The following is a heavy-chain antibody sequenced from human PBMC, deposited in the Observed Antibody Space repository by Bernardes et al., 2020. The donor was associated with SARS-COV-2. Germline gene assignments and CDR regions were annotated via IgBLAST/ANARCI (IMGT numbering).Heavy chain of an antibody. D-gene: IGHD3-3*01. CDR2: INSDGSST. J-gene: IGHJ4*02. CDR3: ARGLVYDFWSYHSFDY. CDR1: EFTFSSYW. Sequence: GGSLRLSCVASEFTFSSYWMHWVRQAPGKGLVWVSQINSDGSSTTYADSVKGRFTISRDNARNALYLQMHSLRAEDAAVYYCARGLVYDFWSYHSFDYWGQGALVTVSS. V-gene: IGHV3-74*01.